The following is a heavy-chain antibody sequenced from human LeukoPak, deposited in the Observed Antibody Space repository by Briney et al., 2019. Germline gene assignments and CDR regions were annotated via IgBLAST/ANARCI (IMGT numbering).Heavy chain of an antibody. CDR2: ITGRSTAI. Sequence: PGGSLRLSCAASGFTFSSFRMNWVRQAPGKGLEWLSYITGRSTAIFYADSVKGRFSISRDNDMNSLYLQMSSLRVEDTAVYYCAGGWDYFDTTGNYYDLDYWGQGTLVTASS. CDR1: GFTFSSFR. D-gene: IGHD3-22*01. V-gene: IGHV3-48*01. CDR3: AGGWDYFDTTGNYYDLDY. J-gene: IGHJ4*02.